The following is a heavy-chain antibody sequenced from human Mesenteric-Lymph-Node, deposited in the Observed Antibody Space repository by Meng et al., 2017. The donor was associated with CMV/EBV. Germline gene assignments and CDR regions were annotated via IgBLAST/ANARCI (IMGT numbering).Heavy chain of an antibody. V-gene: IGHV3-48*04. D-gene: IGHD3-3*01. CDR2: ISSSSSTI. CDR1: GFTFSSYS. J-gene: IGHJ6*02. CDR3: ARDRLEWFTLDYYYYGMDV. Sequence: GESLKISCAASGFTFSSYSMNWVRQAPGKGLEWVSYISSSSSTIYYADSVKGRFTISRDNAKNSLYLQMNSLRAEDTAVYYCARDRLEWFTLDYYYYGMDVWGQGTTVTVSS.